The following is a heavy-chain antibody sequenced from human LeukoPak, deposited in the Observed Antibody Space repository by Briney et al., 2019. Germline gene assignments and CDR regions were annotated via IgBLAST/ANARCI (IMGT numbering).Heavy chain of an antibody. D-gene: IGHD3-22*01. J-gene: IGHJ3*02. CDR2: IYHSGST. Sequence: SETLSLTCTVSGGSISGYYWSWIRQPPGKGLEWIGEIYHSGSTNYNPSLKSRVTISVDKSKNQFSLKLSSVTAADTAVYYCARDPGDSSGYRITDAFDIWGQGTMVTVSS. V-gene: IGHV4-34*01. CDR3: ARDPGDSSGYRITDAFDI. CDR1: GGSISGYY.